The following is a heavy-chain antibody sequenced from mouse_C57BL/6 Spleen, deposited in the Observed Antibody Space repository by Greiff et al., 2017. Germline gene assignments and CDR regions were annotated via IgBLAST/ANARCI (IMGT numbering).Heavy chain of an antibody. D-gene: IGHD1-1*01. CDR2: IDPSDSET. J-gene: IGHJ1*03. Sequence: QVQLKQPGAELVRPGSSVKLSCKASGYTFTSYWMHWVKQRPIQGLEWIGNIDPSDSETHYNQKFKDKATLTVDKSSSTAYMQLSSLTSEDSAVYYCARDTTVPHAMDYWGTGTTVTVSS. CDR3: ARDTTVPHAMDY. V-gene: IGHV1-52*01. CDR1: GYTFTSYW.